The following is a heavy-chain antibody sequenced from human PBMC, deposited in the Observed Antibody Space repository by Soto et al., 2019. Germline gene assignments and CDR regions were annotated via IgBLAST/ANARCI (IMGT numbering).Heavy chain of an antibody. D-gene: IGHD1-26*01. CDR1: GFTFDDYA. J-gene: IGHJ4*02. CDR2: VSWSGGTI. V-gene: IGHV3-9*01. CDR3: VKGISGSIPFGLDH. Sequence: PGGSLRLSCSASGFTFDDYAMHWVRQPPGKGLEWVSSVSWSGGTIGYADSVKGRFTISRDNAKNSLDLQMHSLRSEDTAFYYCVKGISGSIPFGLDHWGPGTLVTVSS.